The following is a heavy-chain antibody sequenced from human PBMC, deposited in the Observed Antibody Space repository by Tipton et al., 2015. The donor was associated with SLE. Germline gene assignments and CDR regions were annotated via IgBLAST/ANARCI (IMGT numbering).Heavy chain of an antibody. J-gene: IGHJ4*02. D-gene: IGHD6-19*01. CDR2: IYYSGST. V-gene: IGHV4-59*11. CDR1: GGSMSYHY. Sequence: TLSLTCSVSGGSMSYHYWSWIRQPPGKGLEWIGYIYYSGSTNYNPSLKSRVTISVDTSKNQFSLKLSSVTAADTAVYYCARVPVAGTGYDYWGQGTLVTVSS. CDR3: ARVPVAGTGYDY.